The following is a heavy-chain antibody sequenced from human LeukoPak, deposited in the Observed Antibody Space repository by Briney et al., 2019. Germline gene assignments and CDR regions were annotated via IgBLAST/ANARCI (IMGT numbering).Heavy chain of an antibody. J-gene: IGHJ3*01. D-gene: IGHD2-21*01. Sequence: GESLNLSCKGSGYTFTTYYLNWVRQTPGKGLEWMGRIDPSDSYTHYSPSFEGHLTFSADKSISPLYLRWDSLRPPDTAMYYCARRIIGVANLGAFHFWGLGTMVTVSS. CDR3: ARRIIGVANLGAFHF. CDR2: IDPSDSYT. CDR1: GYTFTTYY. V-gene: IGHV5-10-1*01.